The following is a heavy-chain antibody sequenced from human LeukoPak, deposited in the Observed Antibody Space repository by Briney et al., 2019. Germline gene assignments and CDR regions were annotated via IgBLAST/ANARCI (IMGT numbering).Heavy chain of an antibody. J-gene: IGHJ4*02. CDR2: IKQDGSEK. Sequence: GSLRLSCAGSGFTFSSYWMSWVRQAPGKGLEWVANIKQDGSEKYYVDSVKGRFTISRDNAKNSLYLQMNSLRAEDTAVYYCARAAKYYFDYWGQGTLVTVSS. CDR1: GFTFSSYW. CDR3: ARAAKYYFDY. D-gene: IGHD4/OR15-4a*01. V-gene: IGHV3-7*01.